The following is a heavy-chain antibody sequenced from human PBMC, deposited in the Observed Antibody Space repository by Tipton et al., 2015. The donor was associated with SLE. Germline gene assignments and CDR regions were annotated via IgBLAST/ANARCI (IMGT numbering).Heavy chain of an antibody. CDR1: GFTFNNYA. J-gene: IGHJ3*01. Sequence: SLRLSCTASGFTFNNYAMNWVRQAPGKGLEWVSGISGSGDSTYSGDSVKGRFTISRGSSKKTLYLQMNSLRVEDTAIYYCAKAQGVIVPNDAFDFGGQGTMVTVSS. CDR2: ISGSGDST. CDR3: AKAQGVIVPNDAFDF. V-gene: IGHV3-23*01. D-gene: IGHD2/OR15-2a*01.